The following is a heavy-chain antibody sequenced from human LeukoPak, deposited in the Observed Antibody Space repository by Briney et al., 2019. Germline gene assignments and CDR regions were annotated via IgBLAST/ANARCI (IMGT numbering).Heavy chain of an antibody. CDR1: VGPLGRFY. J-gene: IGHJ4*02. V-gene: IGHV4-34*01. CDR3: AKGVDFTAHFAR. D-gene: IGHD3-3*01. CDR2: VNHSGSA. Sequence: SETLSLTCGVSVGPLGRFYWTCSRQAPGKGLEWIGEVNHSGSANYNPSLKSRVTISLDASQNQFSLSLSCVTAAATAVSFCAKGVDFTAHFARWGQGTRVTVSS.